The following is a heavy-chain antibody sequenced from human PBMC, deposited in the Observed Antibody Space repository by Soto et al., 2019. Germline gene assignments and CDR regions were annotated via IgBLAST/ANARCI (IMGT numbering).Heavy chain of an antibody. D-gene: IGHD3-10*01. J-gene: IGHJ6*02. CDR1: GFTFSSYW. V-gene: IGHV3-7*03. CDR3: AGGTAVGELLYGMDV. Sequence: GGSLRLSCAASGFTFSSYWMSWVRPAPGKGLEWVANIKQDGSEKYYVDSVKGRFTISRDNAKNSLYLQMNSLRAEDTAVYYCAGGTAVGELLYGMDVWGQGTTVTVSS. CDR2: IKQDGSEK.